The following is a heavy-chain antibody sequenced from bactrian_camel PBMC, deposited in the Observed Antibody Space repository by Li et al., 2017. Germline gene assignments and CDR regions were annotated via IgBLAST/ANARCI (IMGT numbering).Heavy chain of an antibody. CDR1: RSGFTFSIYD. CDR2: IHSDDGSP. J-gene: IGHJ6*01. V-gene: IGHV3S40*01. CDR3: ERDRGGIATIDFGY. Sequence: VQLVESGGGLVQPGGSLRLSCVASRSGFTFSIYDMSWVRQAPGKGLEWVSGIHSDDGSPSYVDSVKGRFTISQDKAKNTLTLQMNSLKPEDTAVYYCERDRGGIATIDFGYWGQGTQVTVS. D-gene: IGHD4*01.